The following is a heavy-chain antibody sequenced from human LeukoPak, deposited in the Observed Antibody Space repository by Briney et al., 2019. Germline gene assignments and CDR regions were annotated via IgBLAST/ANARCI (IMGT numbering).Heavy chain of an antibody. J-gene: IGHJ4*02. D-gene: IGHD3-10*01. V-gene: IGHV3-30*02. CDR1: GFTFSSYG. CDR3: AKDEVWWFGELSAADLDY. CDR2: IRYDGSNK. Sequence: GGSLRLSCATSGFTFSSYGMHWVRQAPGKGLEWVAFIRYDGSNKYYADSVKGRFTISRDNSKNTLYLQMNSLRAEDTAVYYCAKDEVWWFGELSAADLDYWGQGTLVTVSS.